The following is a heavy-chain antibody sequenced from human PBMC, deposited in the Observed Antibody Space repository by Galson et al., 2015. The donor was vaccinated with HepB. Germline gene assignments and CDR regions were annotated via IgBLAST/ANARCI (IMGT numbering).Heavy chain of an antibody. CDR2: ISGNGHDT. CDR1: GLTFTNHA. Sequence: SLRLSCAASGLTFTNHAIHWVRQAPGKGLEYVSVISGNGHDTYYAESVKGRFSVSRDNSRNWLFLQMSSLRPEDTAVYYCVRDWTYDFWSGYFGAFDLWGQGTLVTVSS. D-gene: IGHD3-3*01. J-gene: IGHJ3*01. CDR3: VRDWTYDFWSGYFGAFDL. V-gene: IGHV3-64D*09.